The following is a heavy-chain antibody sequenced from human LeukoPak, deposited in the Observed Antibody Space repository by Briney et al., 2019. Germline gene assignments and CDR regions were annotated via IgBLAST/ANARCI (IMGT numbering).Heavy chain of an antibody. Sequence: SETLCLTCTASVVSISSYYWSWIRQPPGKGLEWIGYIHYSGTTNYSPSLKSRVTISVDTSKNQFSLKLSSVTAADTAVYYCATAGIVARRYFDYWGQGTLVTVSS. CDR1: VVSISSYY. V-gene: IGHV4-59*08. CDR2: IHYSGTT. D-gene: IGHD1-26*01. CDR3: ATAGIVARRYFDY. J-gene: IGHJ4*02.